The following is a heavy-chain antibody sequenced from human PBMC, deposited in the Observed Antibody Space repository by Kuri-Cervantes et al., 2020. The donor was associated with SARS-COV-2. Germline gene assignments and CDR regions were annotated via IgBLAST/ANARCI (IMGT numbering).Heavy chain of an antibody. CDR2: INPSGGST. D-gene: IGHD5-12*01. CDR3: ARERFIVATIVPVWFDP. V-gene: IGHV1-46*01. Sequence: ASVKVSCKASGYTFTSYYMHWVRQAPGQGLEWMGIINPSGGSTSYAQKFQGRVTMTTDTSTGTAYMELRSLRSDDTAVYYCARERFIVATIVPVWFDPWGQGTLVTVSS. CDR1: GYTFTSYY. J-gene: IGHJ5*02.